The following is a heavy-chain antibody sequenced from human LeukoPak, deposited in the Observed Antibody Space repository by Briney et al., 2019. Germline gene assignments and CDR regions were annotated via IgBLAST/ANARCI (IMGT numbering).Heavy chain of an antibody. J-gene: IGHJ4*02. D-gene: IGHD2-15*01. CDR1: GFTFSSSW. V-gene: IGHV3-7*03. Sequence: PGGSLRLSCAASGFTFSSSWMSWVRQAPVKGLEWVANIKQDGSERYYVDSVKGRFTISRDNAKNSLYLQMNSLRAEDSAFYYCAREYCSGGTCYSPGYWGQGTLVTVSS. CDR2: IKQDGSER. CDR3: AREYCSGGTCYSPGY.